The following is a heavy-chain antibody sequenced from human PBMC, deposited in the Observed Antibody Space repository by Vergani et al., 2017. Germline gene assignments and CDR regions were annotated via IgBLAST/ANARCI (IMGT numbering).Heavy chain of an antibody. CDR1: GGSISSGGYY. J-gene: IGHJ4*02. CDR3: AREHSGTSCAFDY. CDR2: IYYSGST. V-gene: IGHV4-31*03. Sequence: QLQLQESGSGLVKPSQTLSLTCTVSGGSISSGGYYWSWIRQHPGKGLEWIGYIYYSGSTYYNPSLKSRVTISVDTSKNQFSLKLSSVTAADTAVYYCAREHSGTSCAFDYWGQGTLVTVSS. D-gene: IGHD2-2*01.